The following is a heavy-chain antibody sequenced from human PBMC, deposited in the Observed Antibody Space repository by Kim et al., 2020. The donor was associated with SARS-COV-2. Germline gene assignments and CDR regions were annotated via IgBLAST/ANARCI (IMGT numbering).Heavy chain of an antibody. D-gene: IGHD3-10*01. V-gene: IGHV1-18*04. CDR1: GYTFTSYG. CDR3: ARVGPILWFGAKATEYYFDY. CDR2: ISAYNGNT. J-gene: IGHJ4*02. Sequence: ASVKVSCKASGYTFTSYGISWVRQAPGQGLEWMGWISAYNGNTNYAQKLQGRVTMTTDTSTSTAYMELRSLRSDDTAVYYCARVGPILWFGAKATEYYFDYWGQGTLVTVSS.